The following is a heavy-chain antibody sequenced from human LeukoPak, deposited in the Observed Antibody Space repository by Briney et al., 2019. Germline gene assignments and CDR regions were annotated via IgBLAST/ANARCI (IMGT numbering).Heavy chain of an antibody. V-gene: IGHV4-61*08. J-gene: IGHJ4*02. Sequence: PSETLSLTCTVSGGSISSGGYYWSWIRQPPGKGLEWIGYGYYSGTTNYNPSLKSRVSISVDTAKNQFSLKMRSVTAADTAVYYCARGTDWPDYWGQGTLVTVSS. CDR2: GYYSGTT. CDR3: ARGTDWPDY. CDR1: GGSISSGGYY. D-gene: IGHD3/OR15-3a*01.